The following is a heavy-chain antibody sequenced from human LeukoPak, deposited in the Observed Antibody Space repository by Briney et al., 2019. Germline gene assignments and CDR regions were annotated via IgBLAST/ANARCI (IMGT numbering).Heavy chain of an antibody. D-gene: IGHD6-19*01. V-gene: IGHV4-59*08. CDR3: ARAVSGRFDY. J-gene: IGHJ4*02. CDR2: IYYSGST. Sequence: SETLSLTCAVYGGSFSGYYWNWIRQPPGKGLEWTGYIYYSGSTNYNPSLKSRVTISVDTSKNQFSLKLSSVTAADTAIYYCARAVSGRFDYWGQGTLVTVSS. CDR1: GGSFSGYY.